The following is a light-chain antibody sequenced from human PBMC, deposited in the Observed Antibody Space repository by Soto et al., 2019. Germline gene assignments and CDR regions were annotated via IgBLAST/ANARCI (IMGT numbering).Light chain of an antibody. CDR1: LTVTNNY. J-gene: IGKJ1*01. V-gene: IGKV3-20*01. Sequence: EIVLTHSPDTLSLSPGERATLSCRASLTVTNNYLAWYQQKAGQAPRLVIYDASTRATGIPDRFSASGSGTDFTLTISRLEPEDFAVYFCQQYASAPLTFGQGTK. CDR3: QQYASAPLT. CDR2: DAS.